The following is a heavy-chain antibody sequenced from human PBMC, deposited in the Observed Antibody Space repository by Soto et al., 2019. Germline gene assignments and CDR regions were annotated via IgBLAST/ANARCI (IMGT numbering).Heavy chain of an antibody. CDR1: GFTISSYY. J-gene: IGHJ4*02. Sequence: SEPLPLTSTVSGFTISSYYWSWIRQPPGKGLEWIGYIYYSGSTNYNPSLKSRVTISVDTSKNQFSLKLSSVTAADTAVYYCARSDGRYWGQGTLVTV. CDR3: ARSDGRY. V-gene: IGHV4-59*01. CDR2: IYYSGST.